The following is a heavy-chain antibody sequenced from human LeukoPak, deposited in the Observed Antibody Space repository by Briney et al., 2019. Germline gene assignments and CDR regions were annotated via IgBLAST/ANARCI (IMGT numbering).Heavy chain of an antibody. CDR2: IYHSGST. D-gene: IGHD3-16*02. Sequence: PSETLSLTCTVSGGSISSGGYSWSWIRQPPGKGLEWIGYIYHSGSTYYNPSLKSRVTISVDRSKNQFSLKLSSVTAADTAVYYCASGHVWGSYRYPYFDYWGQGTLVTVSS. J-gene: IGHJ4*02. CDR3: ASGHVWGSYRYPYFDY. V-gene: IGHV4-30-2*01. CDR1: GGSISSGGYS.